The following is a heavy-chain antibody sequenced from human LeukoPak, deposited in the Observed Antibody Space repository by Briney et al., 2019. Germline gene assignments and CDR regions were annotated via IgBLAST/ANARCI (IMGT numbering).Heavy chain of an antibody. J-gene: IGHJ4*02. CDR2: ISWNSGSI. Sequence: GGSLRLSCAASGFTFDDYAMHWVRHAPGKGLEWVSGISWNSGSIGYADSVKGRFTISRDNAENSLYLQMNSLRAEDTALYYCAKASYDSSGYYPFDYWGQGTLVTVSS. D-gene: IGHD3-22*01. CDR3: AKASYDSSGYYPFDY. CDR1: GFTFDDYA. V-gene: IGHV3-9*01.